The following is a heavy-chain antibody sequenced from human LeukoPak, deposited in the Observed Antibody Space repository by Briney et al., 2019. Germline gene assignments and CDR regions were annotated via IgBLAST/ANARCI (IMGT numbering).Heavy chain of an antibody. CDR2: ISHTEGT. J-gene: IGHJ4*02. V-gene: IGHV4-34*01. CDR1: GVSINDYY. D-gene: IGHD2-21*01. Sequence: PSETLSLTCGVFGVSINDYYWSWIRQSPGGGLEWIGEISHTEGTRYNPSLESRVTMSVGTSENQQSLKLIFVTAADTAVYYCARIRCGHSGSVCYNHWGLGTLVTVSS. CDR3: ARIRCGHSGSVCYNH.